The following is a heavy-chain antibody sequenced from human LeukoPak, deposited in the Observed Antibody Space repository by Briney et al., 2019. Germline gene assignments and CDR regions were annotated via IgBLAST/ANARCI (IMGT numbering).Heavy chain of an antibody. CDR2: ISGSGGST. V-gene: IGHV3-23*01. CDR1: GFTFSSYA. Sequence: GGSLRLSCAASGFTFSSYAMSWVRQAPGKGLEWVSGISGSGGSTYYADSVKGRFTISRDNSKNTLYLHMSSLRADDTAIYYCAREAYYDCSGSLDYWGQGTLVTVSS. CDR3: AREAYYDCSGSLDY. D-gene: IGHD3-22*01. J-gene: IGHJ4*02.